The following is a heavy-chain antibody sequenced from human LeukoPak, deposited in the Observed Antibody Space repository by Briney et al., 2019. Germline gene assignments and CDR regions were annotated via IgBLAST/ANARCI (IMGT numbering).Heavy chain of an antibody. CDR2: ISSSSSAI. CDR3: ARGALRYSDY. J-gene: IGHJ4*02. Sequence: GGSLRLSCAASGFTFSSYTMNWVRQAPGKGLEWVSSISSSSSAIYYAASVKGRFTISRDNAKNSLYLRMNSLRDEDTAVYYCARGALRYSDYWGQGTLVTVSS. D-gene: IGHD3-9*01. V-gene: IGHV3-48*02. CDR1: GFTFSSYT.